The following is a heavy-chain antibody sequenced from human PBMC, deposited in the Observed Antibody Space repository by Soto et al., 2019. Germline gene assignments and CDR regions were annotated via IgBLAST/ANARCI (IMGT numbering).Heavy chain of an antibody. Sequence: ASVKVSCKASGYTFTRYYMPWVLQAPGQGLEWMGWINPNSGGTNYAQKFQGWVTMTRDTSISTAYMELSRLRSDDTAVYYCAREDQNWGGAFDIWGQGTMVTVSS. CDR1: GYTFTRYY. D-gene: IGHD7-27*01. CDR3: AREDQNWGGAFDI. V-gene: IGHV1-2*04. CDR2: INPNSGGT. J-gene: IGHJ3*02.